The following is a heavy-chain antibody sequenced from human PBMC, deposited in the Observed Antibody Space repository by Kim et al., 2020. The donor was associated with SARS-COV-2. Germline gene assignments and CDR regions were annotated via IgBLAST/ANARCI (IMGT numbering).Heavy chain of an antibody. D-gene: IGHD3-9*01. CDR1: GDSISSNSYY. CDR3: ARHRKTYDVLTGYSKRHCSFDY. Sequence: SETLSLTCTVSGDSISSNSYYWGWIRQPPGKGLEWVASIYYRGDTYYNPSLQSRVTMSIDTSRNQFSLRLSSVAAADTAIYYCARHRKTYDVLTGYSKRHCSFDYWGQGTLVTVSS. J-gene: IGHJ4*02. V-gene: IGHV4-39*01. CDR2: IYYRGDT.